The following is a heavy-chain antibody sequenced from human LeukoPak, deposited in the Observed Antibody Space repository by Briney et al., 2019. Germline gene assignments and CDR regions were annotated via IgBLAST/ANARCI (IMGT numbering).Heavy chain of an antibody. J-gene: IGHJ4*02. V-gene: IGHV1-46*01. CDR3: ARKNCSSTSCYNFFDY. Sequence: ASVKVSCKASGCTFINYYMHWVRQAPGQGLEWMGIINPSGGTTTYPQKFQGRVTMTSDTSTSTVYMELSSLRSEDTAVYYCARKNCSSTSCYNFFDYWGQGTLVTVSS. D-gene: IGHD2-2*02. CDR1: GCTFINYY. CDR2: INPSGGTT.